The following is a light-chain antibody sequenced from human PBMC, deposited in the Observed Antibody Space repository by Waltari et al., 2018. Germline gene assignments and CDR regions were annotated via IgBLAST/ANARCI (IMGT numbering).Light chain of an antibody. CDR2: DAS. Sequence: EVVMTQSPATLSLSPGERATLSCRASQSITTNLAWYQPKPGQAPRLLIYDASTRATSVPARFSGSGSGTEFTLTISSLQSEDFAVYYCQQYNRWPPITFGQGTRLAIK. V-gene: IGKV3-15*01. CDR1: QSITTN. J-gene: IGKJ5*01. CDR3: QQYNRWPPIT.